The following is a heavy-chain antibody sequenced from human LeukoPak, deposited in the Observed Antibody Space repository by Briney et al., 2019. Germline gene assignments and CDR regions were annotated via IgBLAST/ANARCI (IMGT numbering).Heavy chain of an antibody. V-gene: IGHV4-38-2*01. Sequence: SETLSLTCAVSGYSISSGYYWGWIRQPPGKGLEWIGTIYHSGSTYYNPSLRSRVTISVDTSENQFSLKLSSVTAADTAVYYCARGTRSGWYGNFDYWGQGTLVTVSS. CDR3: ARGTRSGWYGNFDY. J-gene: IGHJ4*02. D-gene: IGHD6-19*01. CDR2: IYHSGST. CDR1: GYSISSGYY.